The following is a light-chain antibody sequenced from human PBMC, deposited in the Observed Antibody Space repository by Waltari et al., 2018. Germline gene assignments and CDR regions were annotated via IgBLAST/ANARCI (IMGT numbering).Light chain of an antibody. CDR2: SND. Sequence: QSVLTQPPSASGTPGQRVTISCSGSSSNIGSYTVNWYQQFPGTAPKPLIYSNDQRPSGVPDRFSGSKSGTSASLAISGLQSEDEADYYCATWDDRLNGQGVFGGGTRLTVL. V-gene: IGLV1-44*01. CDR1: SSNIGSYT. J-gene: IGLJ3*02. CDR3: ATWDDRLNGQGV.